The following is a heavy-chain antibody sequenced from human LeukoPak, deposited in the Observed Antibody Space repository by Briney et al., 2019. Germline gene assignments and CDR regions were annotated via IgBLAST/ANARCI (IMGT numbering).Heavy chain of an antibody. D-gene: IGHD1-26*01. CDR3: ARDEWELLSTYYFDY. J-gene: IGHJ4*02. CDR2: INPNSGGT. V-gene: IGHV1-2*02. CDR1: GYTFTGYY. Sequence: GASVKVSCKASGYTFTGYYMHWVRQAPGQGLEWMGWINPNSGGTNYAQKLQGRVTMTTDTSTSTAYMELRSLRSDDTAVYYCARDEWELLSTYYFDYWGQGTLVTVSS.